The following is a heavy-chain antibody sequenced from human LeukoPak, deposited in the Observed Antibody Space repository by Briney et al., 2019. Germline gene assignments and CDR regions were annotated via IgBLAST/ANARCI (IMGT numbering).Heavy chain of an antibody. CDR1: GGSFSGYY. D-gene: IGHD3-10*01. V-gene: IGHV4-34*01. Sequence: TPSETLSLTCAVYGGSFSGYYWSWIRQPPGKGLEWIGEINHSGSTNYNPSLKSRVTISVDTSKNQFSLKLSSVTAADTAVYYCANSWGGSGSYFYWGQGTLVTVSS. J-gene: IGHJ4*02. CDR2: INHSGST. CDR3: ANSWGGSGSYFY.